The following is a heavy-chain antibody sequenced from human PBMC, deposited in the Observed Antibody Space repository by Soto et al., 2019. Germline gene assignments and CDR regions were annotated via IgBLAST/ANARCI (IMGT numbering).Heavy chain of an antibody. CDR1: GGSISSYY. D-gene: IGHD4-17*01. J-gene: IGHJ6*02. CDR2: IYYSGST. Sequence: PSETLSLTCTVSGGSISSYYWSWIRQPPGKGLEWIGYIYYSGSTNYNPSLKSLVTISVDTSKNQFSLKLSSVTAADTAVYYRARDRTVTTGTLRTTYCYCGMDVWGQGTTVTVSS. CDR3: ARDRTVTTGTLRTTYCYCGMDV. V-gene: IGHV4-59*01.